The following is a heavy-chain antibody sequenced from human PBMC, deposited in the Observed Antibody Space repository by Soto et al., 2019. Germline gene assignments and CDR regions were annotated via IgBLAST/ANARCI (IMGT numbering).Heavy chain of an antibody. Sequence: QVQLVESGGGVVQPGRSLRLSCAASGFTFSRYGMHWVRQAPGKGLEWVTVISYDGNVAYYADSVKGRFTIPRDNSKNTLYLQMNSLRTEDSAMYYCAKEGPITSGYFDYWGQGTLVTVSS. CDR2: ISYDGNVA. V-gene: IGHV3-30*18. J-gene: IGHJ4*02. CDR1: GFTFSRYG. D-gene: IGHD2-2*01. CDR3: AKEGPITSGYFDY.